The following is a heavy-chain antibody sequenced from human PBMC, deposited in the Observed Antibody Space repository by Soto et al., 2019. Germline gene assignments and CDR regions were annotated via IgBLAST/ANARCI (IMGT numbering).Heavy chain of an antibody. J-gene: IGHJ4*02. Sequence: GGSLRLSCAASGFTFSIYWMSWVRHAPGKGLEWVANIKQDGSEKYYVDSVKGRFTISRDNAKNSLYLQMNSLRAEDTAVYYCARDILLWFGELTGACDYWGQGTLVTVSS. CDR3: ARDILLWFGELTGACDY. D-gene: IGHD3-10*01. CDR2: IKQDGSEK. V-gene: IGHV3-7*01. CDR1: GFTFSIYW.